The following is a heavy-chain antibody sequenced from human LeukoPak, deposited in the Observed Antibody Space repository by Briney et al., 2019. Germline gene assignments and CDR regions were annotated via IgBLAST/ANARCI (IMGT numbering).Heavy chain of an antibody. Sequence: GGSLRLSCAASGFTFSSYAMHWVRQAPGKGLEWVAVISYDGSNKYYADSVKGRFTISRDNSKRTLFLQTDSLRGEDTAVYYCANGGYYSLDSWGQGTLVTVSS. V-gene: IGHV3-30*04. CDR3: ANGGYYSLDS. CDR2: ISYDGSNK. J-gene: IGHJ4*02. D-gene: IGHD2-15*01. CDR1: GFTFSSYA.